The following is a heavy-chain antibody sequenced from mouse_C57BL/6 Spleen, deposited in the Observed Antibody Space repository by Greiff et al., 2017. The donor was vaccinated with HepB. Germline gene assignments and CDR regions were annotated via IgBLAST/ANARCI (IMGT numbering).Heavy chain of an antibody. Sequence: DVQLQESGPGLAKPSQTLSLTCSVTGYSITSDYWNWIRKFPGNKLEYMGYISYSGSTYYNPSLKSRISITRDTSKNQYYLQLNSVTTEDTATYYCARSLRRYGSSHRDYFDYWGQGTTLTVSS. CDR1: GYSITSDY. J-gene: IGHJ2*01. D-gene: IGHD1-1*01. CDR3: ARSLRRYGSSHRDYFDY. CDR2: ISYSGST. V-gene: IGHV3-8*01.